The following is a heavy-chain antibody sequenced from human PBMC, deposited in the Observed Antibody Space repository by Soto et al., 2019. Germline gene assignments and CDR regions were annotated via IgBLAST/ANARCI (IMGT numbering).Heavy chain of an antibody. CDR1: GYRFTDYA. CDR3: ARGIWGSHRYYFDN. V-gene: IGHV1-3*01. D-gene: IGHD3-16*02. J-gene: IGHJ4*02. CDR2: INAGDGKT. Sequence: ASVKVSCKASGYRFTDYAMQWVRQAPGQRLEWMGWINAGDGKTKYSQKFQGRVTFTRDTSASTAYMELSSLISEDTAVYYCARGIWGSHRYYFDNWGQRTLVTVSS.